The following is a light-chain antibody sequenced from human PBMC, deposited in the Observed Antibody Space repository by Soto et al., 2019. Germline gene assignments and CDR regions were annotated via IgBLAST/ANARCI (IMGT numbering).Light chain of an antibody. CDR2: EDN. CDR1: SGSVASNY. CDR3: QSHDSSNVV. V-gene: IGLV6-57*02. Sequence: NFMLTQPHSVSESPGKTVTISCTGSSGSVASNYVQWYQQRPVSAPTTVIYEDNKRPSGVPDRFSGSIDRSSNSASLIISGLKTEDEDDYYCQSHDSSNVVFGGGTKLTVL. J-gene: IGLJ2*01.